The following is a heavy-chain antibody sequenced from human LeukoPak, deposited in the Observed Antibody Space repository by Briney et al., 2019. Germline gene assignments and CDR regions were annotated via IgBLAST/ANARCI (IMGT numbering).Heavy chain of an antibody. V-gene: IGHV3-66*01. CDR3: AKVGGFSWGTYYTEDY. CDR1: GFTVSSNF. D-gene: IGHD3-3*01. J-gene: IGHJ4*02. Sequence: GRSLRLSCAASGFTVSSNFTGWVRQAPGEGLEWVSVIYSGGDAYYADSVKGRFTISRDNSKNMIYLEMSSLKAEDTAVYYCAKVGGFSWGTYYTEDYWGQGTLVTVSS. CDR2: IYSGGDA.